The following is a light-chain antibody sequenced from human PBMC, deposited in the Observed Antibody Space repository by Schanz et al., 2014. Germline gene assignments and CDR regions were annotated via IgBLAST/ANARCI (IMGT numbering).Light chain of an antibody. CDR3: QQYGSSRT. V-gene: IGKV3-20*01. Sequence: EIVMTQSPGILSLSPGERVTLSCRASQSVSTSYLAWYQQKPGQAPRLLMYGASSRATGIPDRFSGSGSGTDFTLTISRLEPEDFAVYYCQQYGSSRTFGQGTKVEIK. J-gene: IGKJ1*01. CDR1: QSVSTSY. CDR2: GAS.